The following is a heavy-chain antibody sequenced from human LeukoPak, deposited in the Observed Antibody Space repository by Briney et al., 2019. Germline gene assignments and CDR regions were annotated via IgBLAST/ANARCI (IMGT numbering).Heavy chain of an antibody. CDR2: MYHSGST. D-gene: IGHD4-23*01. V-gene: IGHV4-39*07. J-gene: IGHJ4*02. CDR1: GASISIISYY. Sequence: SETLSLTCTVSGASISIISYYWGWIRQPPGKGLEWIGSMYHSGSTYYNPSLKSRVIISVDTSKNQFSLKLSSVTAADTAVYYCARDHGYGGNLDYWGQGTLVTVSS. CDR3: ARDHGYGGNLDY.